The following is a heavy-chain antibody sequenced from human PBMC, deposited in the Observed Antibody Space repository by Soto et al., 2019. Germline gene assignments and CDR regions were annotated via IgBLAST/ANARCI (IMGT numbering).Heavy chain of an antibody. V-gene: IGHV4-39*01. D-gene: IGHD3-22*01. CDR3: ARHGSFLYYSATSGYLAP. Sequence: PSETLSPTCTVTGDSISGGSYCWGWIRQPPGKGLEWIGRIYYSGSTYYNPSLKSRVTISVDTSKNQFSLKLSSVTAADTAVYYCARHGSFLYYSATSGYLAPWGQGALVTAAS. J-gene: IGHJ5*02. CDR2: IYYSGST. CDR1: GDSISGGSYC.